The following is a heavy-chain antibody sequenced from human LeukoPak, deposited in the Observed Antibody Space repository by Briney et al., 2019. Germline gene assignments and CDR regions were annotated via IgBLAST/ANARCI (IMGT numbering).Heavy chain of an antibody. CDR1: GYTFTSYD. CDR3: ARMRDYGYFDY. Sequence: EASVTVSCKASGYTFTSYDINWVRQATGQGLEWMGWMNPNSGNTGYAQKFQGRVTITRNTSISTAYMELSSLRSEDTAVYYCARMRDYGYFDYWGQGTLVTVSS. D-gene: IGHD3-16*01. V-gene: IGHV1-8*03. J-gene: IGHJ4*02. CDR2: MNPNSGNT.